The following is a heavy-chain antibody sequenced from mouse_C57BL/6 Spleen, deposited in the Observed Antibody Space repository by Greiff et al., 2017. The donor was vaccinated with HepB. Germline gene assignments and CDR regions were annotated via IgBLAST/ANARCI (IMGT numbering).Heavy chain of an antibody. Sequence: QVQLQESGAELVKPGASVKLSCKASGYTFTSYWMQWVKQRPGQGLEWIGEIDPSDSYTNYNQKFKGKATLTVDTSSSTAYMQLSSLTSEDSAVYYGARGYAYVDYWGQGTTLTVSS. J-gene: IGHJ2*01. D-gene: IGHD1-2*01. CDR2: IDPSDSYT. CDR3: ARGYAYVDY. CDR1: GYTFTSYW. V-gene: IGHV1-50*01.